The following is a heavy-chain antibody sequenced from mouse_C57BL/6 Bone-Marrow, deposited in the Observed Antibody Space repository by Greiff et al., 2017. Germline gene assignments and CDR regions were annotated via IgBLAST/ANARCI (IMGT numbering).Heavy chain of an antibody. V-gene: IGHV1-9*01. CDR1: GYTFTGYW. CDR3: ARVLYYYGSSPFAY. D-gene: IGHD1-1*01. CDR2: ILPGSGST. Sequence: VKLVESGAELMKPGASVKLSCKATGYTFTGYWIEWVKQRPGHGLEWIGEILPGSGSTNYNEKFKGKATFTADTSSNTAYMQLSSLTTEDSAIYYCARVLYYYGSSPFAYWGQGTLVTVSA. J-gene: IGHJ3*01.